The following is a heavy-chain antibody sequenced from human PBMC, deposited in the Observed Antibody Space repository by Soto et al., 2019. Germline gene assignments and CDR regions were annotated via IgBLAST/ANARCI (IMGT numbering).Heavy chain of an antibody. CDR1: GLSITDSEIG. J-gene: IGHJ5*02. CDR3: ARRHLAVAVSPWFDP. D-gene: IGHD6-19*01. V-gene: IGHV2-26*01. CDR2: IDSSGEK. Sequence: QVTLKESGPVLVKPTETLTLRCTVSGLSITDSEIGVIWIRQPPGQPLEWLAHIDSSGEKSYRTFLKSRLAISKDTSKSQIVLTMTNMDPADTATYYCARRHLAVAVSPWFDPWGQGIPVTVSS.